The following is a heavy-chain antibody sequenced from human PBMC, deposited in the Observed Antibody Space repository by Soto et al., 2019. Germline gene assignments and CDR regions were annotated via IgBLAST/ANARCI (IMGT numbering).Heavy chain of an antibody. J-gene: IGHJ4*02. CDR2: ISGSGGST. V-gene: IGHV3-23*01. CDR3: ARRSSGWYFDY. Sequence: EVQLLESGGGLVQPGGSLRLSCAASGFTFSSYAMSWVGQAPVKGLEWVSVISGSGGSTYYADSVKGRFTISRDNSKNTLYLQMNSLRAEDTAVYYCARRSSGWYFDYWGQGTLVTVSS. CDR1: GFTFSSYA. D-gene: IGHD6-19*01.